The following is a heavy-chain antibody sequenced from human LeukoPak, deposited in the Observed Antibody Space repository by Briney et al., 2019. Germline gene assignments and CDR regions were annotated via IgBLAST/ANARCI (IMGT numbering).Heavy chain of an antibody. J-gene: IGHJ4*02. CDR3: ARAWLRDCSGGSCYYFDY. CDR2: IIPIFGTA. D-gene: IGHD2-15*01. Sequence: GASVKVSCKASGGTFSSYAISWVRQAPGQGLEWMGGIIPIFGTANYAQKFQGRVTITADKSTSTAYMELSSLRSEDTAVYYCARAWLRDCSGGSCYYFDYRGQGTLVTVSS. CDR1: GGTFSSYA. V-gene: IGHV1-69*06.